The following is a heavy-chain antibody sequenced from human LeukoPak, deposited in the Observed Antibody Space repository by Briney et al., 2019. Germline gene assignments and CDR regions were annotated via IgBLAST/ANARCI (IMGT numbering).Heavy chain of an antibody. V-gene: IGHV1-2*02. CDR3: ARVAAEVVGVPGAIGFGWLRRDYYYMDV. J-gene: IGHJ6*03. CDR1: GYTFTGYY. CDR2: INPNSGGT. D-gene: IGHD2-2*02. Sequence: ASVKVSCKASGYTFTGYYIFWVRQAPGQGLEWMGWINPNSGGTNYAQKFQGRVTMTRDMSTSTVYMELSKDTAVYYCARVAAEVVGVPGAIGFGWLRRDYYYMDVWGKGTTVTVSS.